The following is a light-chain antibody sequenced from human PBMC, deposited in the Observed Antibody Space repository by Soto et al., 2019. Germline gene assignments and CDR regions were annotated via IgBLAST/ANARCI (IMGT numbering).Light chain of an antibody. V-gene: IGKV1-8*01. CDR3: QQYYSYPRT. J-gene: IGKJ1*01. Sequence: AIRMTQSPSSFSASTGDRVTITCRASQGISSYLAWYQQKPGKAPKLLIYAASTLQSGVPSRFSGSGSGTDFTLTIICLQSEDFATNYCQQYYSYPRTFGQGTKVEIK. CDR1: QGISSY. CDR2: AAS.